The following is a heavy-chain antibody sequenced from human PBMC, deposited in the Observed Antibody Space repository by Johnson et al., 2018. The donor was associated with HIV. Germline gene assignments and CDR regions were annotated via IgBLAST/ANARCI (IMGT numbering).Heavy chain of an antibody. D-gene: IGHD3-16*01. Sequence: QVQLVESGGGVVQPGRSLRLSCAVSGFTFSSYAMSWVRQAPGKGLEWVAFIRYDGSNKYYGDTVKGRFTISRDNSKNTLYVQMNSLRVEDTAVYYCAKMSRGRQDAFDIWGQGAMVSVSA. CDR3: AKMSRGRQDAFDI. J-gene: IGHJ3*02. CDR2: IRYDGSNK. CDR1: GFTFSSYA. V-gene: IGHV3-30*02.